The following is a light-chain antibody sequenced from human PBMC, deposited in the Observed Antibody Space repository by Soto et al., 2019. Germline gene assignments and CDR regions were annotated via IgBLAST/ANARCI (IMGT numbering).Light chain of an antibody. Sequence: EIVLTQSPGSLSLSPGERATLSCRASQSVSSNYLAWYQHKPGQAPRLPIYGASSRATGIPDRFSGSGSGTDFTLPISRLEPEDFAVYYCQQYGGSPRTFGQGTKVEIK. V-gene: IGKV3-20*01. J-gene: IGKJ1*01. CDR3: QQYGGSPRT. CDR2: GAS. CDR1: QSVSSNY.